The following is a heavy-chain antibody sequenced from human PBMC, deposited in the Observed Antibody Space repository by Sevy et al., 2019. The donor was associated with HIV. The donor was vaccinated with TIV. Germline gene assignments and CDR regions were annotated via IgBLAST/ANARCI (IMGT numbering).Heavy chain of an antibody. CDR3: AREIDVDVGAMHDGYDYYYGMDV. J-gene: IGHJ6*02. CDR2: VSFDGARN. V-gene: IGHV3-30-3*01. Sequence: GGSLRLSCEASGFTFSSYAMHWVRQAPGKGLEWVALVSFDGARNYYADSVKGRFTIFRDDSENTLYLQMKSLRPEDTAGYYCAREIDVDVGAMHDGYDYYYGMDVWGRGTTVTVSS. CDR1: GFTFSSYA. D-gene: IGHD2-2*01.